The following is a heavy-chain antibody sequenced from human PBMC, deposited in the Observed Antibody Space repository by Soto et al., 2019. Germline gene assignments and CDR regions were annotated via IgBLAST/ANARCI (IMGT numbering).Heavy chain of an antibody. Sequence: GGSLRLSCAASGFTFSNYGIHWVRQAPGKGLEWVAVISHDGNKEYYADSVKGRFTVSRDNSKKTVYLQMNSLRAEDTAMYYCARDGMSSGRQQPYFDYWGQGTLVTVS. D-gene: IGHD5-12*01. J-gene: IGHJ4*02. CDR1: GFTFSNYG. CDR3: ARDGMSSGRQQPYFDY. CDR2: ISHDGNKE. V-gene: IGHV3-30*03.